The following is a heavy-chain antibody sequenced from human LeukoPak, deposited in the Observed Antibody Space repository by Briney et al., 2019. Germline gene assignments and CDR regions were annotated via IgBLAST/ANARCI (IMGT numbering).Heavy chain of an antibody. CDR3: ARTDYYGNRDFDY. CDR2: IYYSRST. J-gene: IGHJ4*02. Sequence: PETLSLTCTVSGGSISSYYWSWIRQPPGKGLEWIGYIYYSRSTNYNPSLKSRVTISVDTSKNQFSLKLSSVTAADTAVYYCARTDYYGNRDFDYWGQGTLVTVSS. D-gene: IGHD3-10*01. CDR1: GGSISSYY. V-gene: IGHV4-59*01.